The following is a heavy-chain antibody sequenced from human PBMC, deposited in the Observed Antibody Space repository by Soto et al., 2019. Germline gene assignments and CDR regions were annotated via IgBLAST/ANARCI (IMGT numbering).Heavy chain of an antibody. V-gene: IGHV5-51*01. CDR1: GYSFTNYW. D-gene: IGHD3-9*01. CDR2: INPADYDT. J-gene: IGHJ4*02. Sequence: PGESLKISCKGSGYSFTNYWIGWVRQMPGKGLEWMGIINPADYDTKYSPSFQGQVTVSVDKSISTAYLQRGSLKASDTAMYYCVRPDSTGYYSHWGQGTTVTVSS. CDR3: VRPDSTGYYSH.